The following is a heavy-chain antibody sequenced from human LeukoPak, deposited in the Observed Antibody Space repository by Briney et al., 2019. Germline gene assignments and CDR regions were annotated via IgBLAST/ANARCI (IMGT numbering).Heavy chain of an antibody. CDR2: IYPGDSDT. CDR3: AKYYVGNTFDI. V-gene: IGHV5-51*01. J-gene: IGHJ3*02. CDR1: GYSFTDYW. D-gene: IGHD3-10*02. Sequence: TGESLKISCKASGYSFTDYWIGWVRQMPGKGLEWVGLIYPGDSDTRYSPSFQGQVTMSADRSISTAYLQWSSLRASDTAMYYCAKYYVGNTFDIWGQGTMVTVSS.